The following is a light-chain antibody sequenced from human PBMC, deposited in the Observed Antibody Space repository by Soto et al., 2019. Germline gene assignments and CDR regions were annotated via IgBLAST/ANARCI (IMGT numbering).Light chain of an antibody. Sequence: DIALTQSPGTLSLSPGDRAILSCRASQSVNSGSLAWYQQRPGQAPRLLLYGATIRATGIPDKFSGSESGTDFSTTSSRVDFENSADYYYQQYGSPVTTFGQGTKVEIK. V-gene: IGKV3-20*01. J-gene: IGKJ1*01. CDR3: QQYGSPVTT. CDR1: QSVNSGS. CDR2: GAT.